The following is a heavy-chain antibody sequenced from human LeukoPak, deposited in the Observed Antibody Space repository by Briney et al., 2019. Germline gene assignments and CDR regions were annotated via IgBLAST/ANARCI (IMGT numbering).Heavy chain of an antibody. CDR1: GGSISSSSYY. D-gene: IGHD3-10*01. J-gene: IGHJ1*01. CDR3: ARTYGSGSYDLQPAEYFQH. Sequence: SDTLSLTCTVSGGSISSSSYYWGWIRQPPGKGLEWIGSIYYSGSTYYNPSLKSRVTISVDTSKNQFSLKLSSVTAADTAVYYCARTYGSGSYDLQPAEYFQHWGQGTLVTVSS. V-gene: IGHV4-39*01. CDR2: IYYSGST.